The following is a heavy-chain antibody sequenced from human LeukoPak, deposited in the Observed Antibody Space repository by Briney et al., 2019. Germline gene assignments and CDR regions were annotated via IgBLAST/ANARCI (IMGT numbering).Heavy chain of an antibody. Sequence: GRSLRLSCAASGFTFSSYAMHWVRQAPGKGLEWVAVMSHDGSNKYYGDSVKGRFTISRDNSKNTLYLQMNSLRAEDTAVYYCAKLGSSGWSRPFDYWGQGTLVSVSS. V-gene: IGHV3-30*18. D-gene: IGHD6-19*01. J-gene: IGHJ4*02. CDR1: GFTFSSYA. CDR3: AKLGSSGWSRPFDY. CDR2: MSHDGSNK.